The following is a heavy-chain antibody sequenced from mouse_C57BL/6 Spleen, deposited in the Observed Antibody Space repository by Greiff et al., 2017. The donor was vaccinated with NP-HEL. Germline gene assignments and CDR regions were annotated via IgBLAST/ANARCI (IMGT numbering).Heavy chain of an antibody. D-gene: IGHD2-3*01. V-gene: IGHV2-2*01. Sequence: VMLVESGPGLVQPSQSLSITCTVSGFSLTSYGVHWVRQSPGKGLEWLGVIWSGGSTDYNAAFISRLSISKDNSKSQVFFKMNSLQADDTAIYYCARIYDGYSYAMDYWGQGTSVTVSS. CDR3: ARIYDGYSYAMDY. J-gene: IGHJ4*01. CDR2: IWSGGST. CDR1: GFSLTSYG.